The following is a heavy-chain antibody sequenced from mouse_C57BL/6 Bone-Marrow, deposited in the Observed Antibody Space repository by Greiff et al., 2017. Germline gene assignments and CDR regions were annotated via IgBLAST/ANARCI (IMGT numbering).Heavy chain of an antibody. CDR1: GFNIKNTY. CDR3: ASYGWKVAD. V-gene: IGHV14-3*01. CDR2: IDPANGNP. Sequence: EVQLQQSVAELVRPGASVKLSCTASGFNIKNTYMHWVKQRPEQGLEWIGRIDPANGNPKYAPTLQGQAPITADPSSDTAYLQLSILTAEDTAIYYCASYGWKVADWGQGTLGTVSA. J-gene: IGHJ3*01. D-gene: IGHD2-2*01.